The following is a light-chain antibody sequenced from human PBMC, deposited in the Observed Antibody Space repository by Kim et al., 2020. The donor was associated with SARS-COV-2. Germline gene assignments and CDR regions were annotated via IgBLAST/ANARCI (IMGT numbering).Light chain of an antibody. J-gene: IGKJ5*01. CDR3: QQYYSYAGGIT. V-gene: IGKV1-8*01. CDR2: AAS. Sequence: TGDRVTITCRASQGISSYLAWYQQKPGKAPKLLIYAASTLQSGVPSRFSGSGSGTDFTLTISCLQSEDFATYYCQQYYSYAGGITFGQGTRLEIK. CDR1: QGISSY.